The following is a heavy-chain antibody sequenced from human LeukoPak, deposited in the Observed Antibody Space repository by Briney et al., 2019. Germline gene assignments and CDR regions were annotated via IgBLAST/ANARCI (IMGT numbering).Heavy chain of an antibody. J-gene: IGHJ4*02. CDR1: GFTFSSYS. CDR3: AREGIAAAGSKDY. Sequence: GGSLRLSCAASGFTFSSYSMNWVRQAPGKGLEWVSSISSSSSYIYYADSVKGRFTISRDNAKNSLYLQMNSLRAEDTAVYYCAREGIAAAGSKDYWGQGTLVTVSS. CDR2: ISSSSSYI. D-gene: IGHD6-13*01. V-gene: IGHV3-21*01.